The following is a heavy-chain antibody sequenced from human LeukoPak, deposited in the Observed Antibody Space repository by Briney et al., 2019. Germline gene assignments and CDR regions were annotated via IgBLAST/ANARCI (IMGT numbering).Heavy chain of an antibody. CDR2: ISGSGGST. V-gene: IGHV3-23*01. J-gene: IGHJ5*02. Sequence: GGSLRLSCAASGFTFSSYEMNWVRQAPGKGLEWVSAISGSGGSTYYADSVKGRFTISRDNSKNTLYLQMNSLRAEDTAVYYCAGYYDSSGYNWFDPWGQGTLVTVSS. D-gene: IGHD3-22*01. CDR3: AGYYDSSGYNWFDP. CDR1: GFTFSSYE.